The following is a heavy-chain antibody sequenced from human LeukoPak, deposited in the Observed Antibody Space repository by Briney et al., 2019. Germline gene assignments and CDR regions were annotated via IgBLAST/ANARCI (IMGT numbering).Heavy chain of an antibody. CDR3: AKGGLGYCSSTSCKTLPIDY. V-gene: IGHV3-48*03. Sequence: GGSLRLSCAASGFTFSSYEMNWVRQAPGKGLEWVSYISSSGSTIYYADSVKGRFTISRDNAKNSLYLQMNSLRAEDTAVYYCAKGGLGYCSSTSCKTLPIDYWGQGTLVTVSS. J-gene: IGHJ4*02. CDR2: ISSSGSTI. D-gene: IGHD2-2*03. CDR1: GFTFSSYE.